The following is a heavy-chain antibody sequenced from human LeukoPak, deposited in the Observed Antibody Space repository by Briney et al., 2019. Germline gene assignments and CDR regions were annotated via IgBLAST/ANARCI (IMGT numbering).Heavy chain of an antibody. Sequence: SETLSLTCTVSGYSISSGYYWGWIRQPPGKGLEWIGSIYHSGSTCYNPSLKSRVTISVDTSKNQFSLKLSSVTAADTAVYYCARNSYGYRYYYYYMDVWGKGTTVTVSS. CDR2: IYHSGST. CDR1: GYSISSGYY. D-gene: IGHD5-18*01. CDR3: ARNSYGYRYYYYYMDV. V-gene: IGHV4-38-2*02. J-gene: IGHJ6*03.